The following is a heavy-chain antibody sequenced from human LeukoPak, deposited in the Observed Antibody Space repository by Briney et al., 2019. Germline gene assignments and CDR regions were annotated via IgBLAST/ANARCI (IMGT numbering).Heavy chain of an antibody. J-gene: IGHJ4*02. CDR2: IRYDGSNK. D-gene: IGHD3-10*01. CDR1: GFIFSDFS. CDR3: AKDRVFELWFEEASPYYFDY. V-gene: IGHV3-30*02. Sequence: GGSLRLSCTVSGFIFSDFSMSWVRQAPGKGLEWVAYIRYDGSNKYYADSVKGRFTISRDISKNTLYLQMNSLRAEDTAVYYCAKDRVFELWFEEASPYYFDYWGQGTLVTVSS.